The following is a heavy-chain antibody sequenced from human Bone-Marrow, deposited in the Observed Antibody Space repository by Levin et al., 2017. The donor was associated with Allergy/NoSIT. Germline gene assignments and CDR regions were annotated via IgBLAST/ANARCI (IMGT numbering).Heavy chain of an antibody. J-gene: IGHJ4*02. Sequence: GGSLRLSCATSGFTFSDYGMSWVRQAPGKGLEWVSAISGSGLHKYYADSVRGRFTISRDNSKSTLYLQMDYLTGEDTALYYCAKSWGLSPYESLASWGQGSLVTVSS. CDR2: ISGSGLHK. D-gene: IGHD3-16*01. CDR1: GFTFSDYG. V-gene: IGHV3-23*01. CDR3: AKSWGLSPYESLAS.